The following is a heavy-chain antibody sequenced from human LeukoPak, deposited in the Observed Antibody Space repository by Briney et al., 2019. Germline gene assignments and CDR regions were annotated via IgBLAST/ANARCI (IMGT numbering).Heavy chain of an antibody. CDR2: IIPIFGTA. D-gene: IGHD1-26*01. CDR1: GGTFSSYA. Sequence: SVKVSCKASGGTFSSYAISWVRQAPGQGLEWMGRIIPIFGTANYAQKFQGRVTTTTDESTSTAYMELSSLRSEDTAVYYCARDRYSGSYLFDYWGQGTLVTVSS. CDR3: ARDRYSGSYLFDY. J-gene: IGHJ4*02. V-gene: IGHV1-69*05.